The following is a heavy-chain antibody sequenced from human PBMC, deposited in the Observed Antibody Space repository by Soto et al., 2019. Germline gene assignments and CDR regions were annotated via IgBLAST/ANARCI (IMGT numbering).Heavy chain of an antibody. Sequence: GASVKVSCKASGYTFTSYDINWVRQATGQGLEWMGWMNPNSGNTGYAQKFQGRVTMTRNTSISTAYMELSSLRSEDTAVYYCARRLSKSGYSSSLHIGYWGQGTLVTVSS. CDR2: MNPNSGNT. V-gene: IGHV1-8*01. D-gene: IGHD6-13*01. CDR3: ARRLSKSGYSSSLHIGY. CDR1: GYTFTSYD. J-gene: IGHJ4*02.